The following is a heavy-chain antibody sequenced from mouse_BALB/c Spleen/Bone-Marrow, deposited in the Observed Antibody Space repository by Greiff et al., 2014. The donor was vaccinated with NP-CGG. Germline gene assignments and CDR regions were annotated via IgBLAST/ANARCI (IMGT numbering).Heavy chain of an antibody. CDR1: GFTFSDFY. CDR3: ARDVGYGNYFVY. V-gene: IGHV7-1*02. Sequence: DVMLVESGGGLVQPGDSLRLSCATSGFTFSDFYMEWVRQPPGKRLEWIATSRDRAKYYTTEYSASVKGRFIVSRDTSQSVLYLQMNALRAEDTAIYYCARDVGYGNYFVYWGQGTLVPVSA. CDR2: SRDRAKYYTT. J-gene: IGHJ3*01. D-gene: IGHD2-10*02.